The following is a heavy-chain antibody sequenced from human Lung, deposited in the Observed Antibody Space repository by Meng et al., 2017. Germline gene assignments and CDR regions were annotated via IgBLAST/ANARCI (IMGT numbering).Heavy chain of an antibody. CDR3: ATARFSFLLGFDY. CDR2: ISTHNGNT. J-gene: IGHJ4*02. Sequence: QVQLVQSGAEIKKPGASVKVSCKASADTFANYAISWVRQAPGQGLEWMGRISTHNGNTNYALKLQDRVTVTTDTSTSTAYMELRNLRSDDTAIYYCATARFSFLLGFDYWGQGTLVTVSS. D-gene: IGHD2-8*02. V-gene: IGHV1-18*01. CDR1: ADTFANYA.